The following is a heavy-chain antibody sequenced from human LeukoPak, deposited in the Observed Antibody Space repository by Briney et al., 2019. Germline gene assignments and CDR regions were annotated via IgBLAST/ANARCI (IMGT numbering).Heavy chain of an antibody. CDR2: IYTSGST. J-gene: IGHJ4*02. CDR1: GGSISSSSYY. CDR3: AREMIGYYGSGSYYNWSFDY. V-gene: IGHV4-61*02. Sequence: PSETLSLTCTVSGGSISSSSYYWSWIRQPAGKGLEWIGRIYTSGSTNYNPSLKSRVTISVDTSKNQFSLKLSSVTAADTAVYYCAREMIGYYGSGSYYNWSFDYWGQGTLVTVSS. D-gene: IGHD3-10*01.